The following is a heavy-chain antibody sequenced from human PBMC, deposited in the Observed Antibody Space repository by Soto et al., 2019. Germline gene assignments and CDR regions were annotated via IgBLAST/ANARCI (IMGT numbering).Heavy chain of an antibody. Sequence: GGSLRLSCAASGFTFSSYAMSWVRQAPGKGLEWVSAISGSGGSTYYADSVKGRFTISRDNSKNTLYLQMNSLRAEDTALYDCVNGGGNRGILTGYDYWGQGTLVTVSS. D-gene: IGHD3-9*01. CDR1: GFTFSSYA. J-gene: IGHJ4*02. CDR3: VNGGGNRGILTGYDY. V-gene: IGHV3-23*01. CDR2: ISGSGGST.